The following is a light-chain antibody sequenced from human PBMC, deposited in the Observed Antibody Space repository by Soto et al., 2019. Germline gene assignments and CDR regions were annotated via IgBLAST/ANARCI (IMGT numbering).Light chain of an antibody. CDR3: QQYNNYSYT. CDR2: KAS. J-gene: IGKJ2*01. Sequence: DIQMTQSPSTLSAFVGDRVTITCRASQSIGNWLAWYQQKPGKAPKLLIYKASNLKSGVPSRFSGSGSGTEFTLTISSLQSDDFATYYCQQYNNYSYTFGQGTKREIK. CDR1: QSIGNW. V-gene: IGKV1-5*03.